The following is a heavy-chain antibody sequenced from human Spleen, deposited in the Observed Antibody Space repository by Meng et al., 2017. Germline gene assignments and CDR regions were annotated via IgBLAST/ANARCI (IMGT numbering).Heavy chain of an antibody. Sequence: QLVESGGGVVQPGRSLRLSCAASGFTFSSYGMHWVRQAPGKGLEWVAVIWYDGSKKYYADSVKGRFTISRDDSKNTLYLQMNSLRAEDTAVYYCATEGGSLTRLDSWGQGTLVTVSS. J-gene: IGHJ4*02. CDR1: GFTFSSYG. V-gene: IGHV3-33*01. D-gene: IGHD2-21*02. CDR3: ATEGGSLTRLDS. CDR2: IWYDGSKK.